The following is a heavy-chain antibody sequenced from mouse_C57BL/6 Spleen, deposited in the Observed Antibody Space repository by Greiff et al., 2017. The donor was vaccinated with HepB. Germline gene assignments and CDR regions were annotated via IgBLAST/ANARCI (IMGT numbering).Heavy chain of an antibody. CDR3: AKLGTGTGSFDY. CDR1: GYTFTSYW. D-gene: IGHD4-1*01. Sequence: VQLQQPGAELVKPGASVKLSCKASGYTFTSYWMQWVKQRPGQGLEWIGVIDPSDSYTNYNQKFKGKATLTVDTSSNTAYMQLSSLTSEDSAVYYCAKLGTGTGSFDYWGQGTTLTVSS. J-gene: IGHJ2*01. V-gene: IGHV1-50*01. CDR2: IDPSDSYT.